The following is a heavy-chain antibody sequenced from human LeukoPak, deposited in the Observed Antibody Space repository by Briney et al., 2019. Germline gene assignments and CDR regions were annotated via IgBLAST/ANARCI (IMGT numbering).Heavy chain of an antibody. D-gene: IGHD2-2*02. V-gene: IGHV1-46*01. CDR2: INPSGGST. CDR3: AGCTSCYSGEYYFDY. CDR1: GYTFTDYY. Sequence: ASVKVSCKASGYTFTDYYIHWVRQAPGQGLEWMGIINPSGGSTSYAQKFQGRVTMTRDTSTSTVYMELSSLRSEDTAVYYCAGCTSCYSGEYYFDYWGQGTLVTVSS. J-gene: IGHJ4*02.